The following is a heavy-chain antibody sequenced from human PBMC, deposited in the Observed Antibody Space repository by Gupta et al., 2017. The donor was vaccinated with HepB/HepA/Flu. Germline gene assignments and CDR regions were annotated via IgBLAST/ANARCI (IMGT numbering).Heavy chain of an antibody. Sequence: QVQLVESGGGVVQPGRSLRLSCAASGFTFSYHGMHWVRQAPGKGLEWVALISYDGSNKYYADSVKGRFTISRDNSENMLYLHMNSLRTEDTAVYYCAKDRDGGYYHWGQGTLVIVSS. CDR1: GFTFSYHG. CDR2: ISYDGSNK. D-gene: IGHD4-23*01. J-gene: IGHJ5*02. CDR3: AKDRDGGYYH. V-gene: IGHV3-30*18.